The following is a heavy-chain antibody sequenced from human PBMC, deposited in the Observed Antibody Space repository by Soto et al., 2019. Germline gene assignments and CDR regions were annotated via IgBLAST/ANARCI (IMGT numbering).Heavy chain of an antibody. CDR2: IYHSGST. V-gene: IGHV4-4*02. Sequence: PSETLSLTCAVSSGSISSSNWWSWVRQPPGKGLEWIGEIYHSGSTNYNPSLKSRVTISVDKSKNQFSLKLSSVTAADTAVYYCARGVRFQRHYYMDVWGKGTTVTVSS. CDR1: SGSISSSNW. CDR3: ARGVRFQRHYYMDV. J-gene: IGHJ6*03. D-gene: IGHD3-3*01.